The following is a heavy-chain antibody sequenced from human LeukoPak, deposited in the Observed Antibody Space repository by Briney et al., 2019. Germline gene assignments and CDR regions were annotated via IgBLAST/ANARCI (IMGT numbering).Heavy chain of an antibody. CDR1: GGSISSGGYY. CDR3: ARGIEYYYDSSTPDAFDI. J-gene: IGHJ3*02. CDR2: IYYSGST. Sequence: SETLSLTCTVSGGSISSGGYYWSWIRQHPGKGLEWIGYIYYSGSTYYNPSLKSRVTISVDTSKNQFSLKLSSVTAADTAVYYCARGIEYYYDSSTPDAFDIWGQGTMVTVSS. D-gene: IGHD3-22*01. V-gene: IGHV4-31*03.